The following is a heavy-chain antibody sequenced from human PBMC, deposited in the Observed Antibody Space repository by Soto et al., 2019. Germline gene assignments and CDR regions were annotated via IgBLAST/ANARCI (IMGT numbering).Heavy chain of an antibody. Sequence: QVQLVVSGGGLVKPGGSLRISCAASGFTFSDYYISWIRQAPGKGLEWVSYISSSGSIIYYADSVKGRFTISRDNAKNSLYLQMNSIRAEDTAVYYCALAGYDSNYYAVTPLSAGHFWGQGTLGTVSS. D-gene: IGHD4-4*01. V-gene: IGHV3-11*01. J-gene: IGHJ4*02. CDR1: GFTFSDYY. CDR3: ALAGYDSNYYAVTPLSAGHF. CDR2: ISSSGSII.